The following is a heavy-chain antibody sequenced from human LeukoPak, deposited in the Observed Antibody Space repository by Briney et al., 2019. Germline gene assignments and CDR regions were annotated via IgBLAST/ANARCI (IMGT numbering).Heavy chain of an antibody. J-gene: IGHJ3*02. V-gene: IGHV3-11*01. Sequence: GGSLRLSCAASGFTFSDYYMSWIRQAPGKGLEWVSYITSTGSTIFYTDSVKGRFTVSRDNAKNSLYLQMNSLRAEDTALYYCAKDKSSSWYLDAFDIWGQGTMVTVSS. CDR3: AKDKSSSWYLDAFDI. D-gene: IGHD6-13*01. CDR1: GFTFSDYY. CDR2: ITSTGSTI.